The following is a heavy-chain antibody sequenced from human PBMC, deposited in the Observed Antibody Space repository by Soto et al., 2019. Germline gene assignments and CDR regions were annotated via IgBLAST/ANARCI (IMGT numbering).Heavy chain of an antibody. CDR2: ISTGSTYT. D-gene: IGHD3-10*01. J-gene: IGHJ4*02. V-gene: IGHV3-11*05. Sequence: QVQLVESGGGLVKPGGSLRLSCVASGFTFSDYYMSWIRQAPGKGLQWVSYISTGSTYTDYADSVKGRFTISRDNVKNSLYMQINSLSAEDTAVYYCARDRKFGSGSPDYWGQGTLVTVSS. CDR1: GFTFSDYY. CDR3: ARDRKFGSGSPDY.